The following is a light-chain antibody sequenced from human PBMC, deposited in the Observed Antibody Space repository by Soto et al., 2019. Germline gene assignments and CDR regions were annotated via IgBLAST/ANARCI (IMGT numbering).Light chain of an antibody. V-gene: IGKV3-20*01. Sequence: EIVLTQSPGTLSLSPGERATLSCRASQSVSSSYLAWYQQKPGQAPRLLIYGASTRATGIPARFSGSGSGTEFTLTISSLQSEDSAVYYCQQYGSSGTFGQGTKVDTK. CDR1: QSVSSSY. CDR3: QQYGSSGT. J-gene: IGKJ1*01. CDR2: GAS.